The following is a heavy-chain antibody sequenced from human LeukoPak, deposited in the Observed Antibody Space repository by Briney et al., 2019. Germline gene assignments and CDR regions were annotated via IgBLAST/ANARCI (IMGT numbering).Heavy chain of an antibody. J-gene: IGHJ6*02. V-gene: IGHV4-59*01. CDR2: IYYSGST. CDR1: GGSISSYC. CDR3: ARQMATIYGMDV. D-gene: IGHD5-24*01. Sequence: PSETLSLTCTVSGGSISSYCWSWIRQPPGKGLEWIGYIYYSGSTNYNPSLKSRVTISVDTSKNQFSLKLSSVTAADTAVYYCARQMATIYGMDVWGQGTTVTVSS.